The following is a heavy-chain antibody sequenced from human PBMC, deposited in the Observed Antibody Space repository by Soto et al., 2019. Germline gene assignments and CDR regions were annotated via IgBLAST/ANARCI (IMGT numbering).Heavy chain of an antibody. CDR2: ISGSGGP. CDR3: AKDMMFMVRGDDAFDM. CDR1: GFTFSSYA. J-gene: IGHJ3*02. Sequence: GGSLRLSCAASGFTFSSYAMSWVRQAPGKGLEWVSTISGSGGPKYADSVKGRFTISRDNSKSTVYLQMNSLRAEDTAVYYCAKDMMFMVRGDDAFDMWGQGTMVTVSS. V-gene: IGHV3-23*01. D-gene: IGHD3-10*01.